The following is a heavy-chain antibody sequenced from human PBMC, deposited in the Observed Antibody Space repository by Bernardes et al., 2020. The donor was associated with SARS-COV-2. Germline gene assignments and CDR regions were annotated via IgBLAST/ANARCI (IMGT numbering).Heavy chain of an antibody. V-gene: IGHV3-11*01. D-gene: IGHD3-10*01. Sequence: GSLRLSCAASGFTFSDYYMSWIRQAPGKGLEWVSYISSSGSTIYYADSVKGRFTISRDNAKNSLYLQMNSLRAEDTAVYYCARDMYYYGSGSSYYYYGMDVWGQGTTVTVSS. CDR3: ARDMYYYGSGSSYYYYGMDV. CDR2: ISSSGSTI. J-gene: IGHJ6*02. CDR1: GFTFSDYY.